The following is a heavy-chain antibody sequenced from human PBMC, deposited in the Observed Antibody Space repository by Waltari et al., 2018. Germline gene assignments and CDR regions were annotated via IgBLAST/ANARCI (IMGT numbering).Heavy chain of an antibody. Sequence: VQLVQSGAEVKKPGESLKISCKGSGYSFTSYWIGWVRQMPGKGMEWMGRINPNSGGTNYAQKFQGRVTMTRDTSISTAYMELSRLRSDDTAVYYCVGDSSPLGYWGQGTLVTVSS. CDR1: GYSFTSYW. CDR2: INPNSGGT. D-gene: IGHD2-2*01. V-gene: IGHV1-2*06. J-gene: IGHJ4*02. CDR3: VGDSSPLGY.